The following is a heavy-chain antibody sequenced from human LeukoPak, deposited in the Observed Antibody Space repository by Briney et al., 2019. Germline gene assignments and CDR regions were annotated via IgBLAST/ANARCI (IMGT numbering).Heavy chain of an antibody. Sequence: GGSLRLSCAASGFTFSSYSMSWVRQAPGKGLEWVSSISRSSDYIYYADSVKGRFTISRDNAKNSLYLQMNSLRAEDTAVYYCARDESISSWSVDYWGQGTLVTVSS. J-gene: IGHJ4*02. CDR3: ARDESISSWSVDY. CDR1: GFTFSSYS. CDR2: ISRSSDYI. D-gene: IGHD6-13*01. V-gene: IGHV3-21*01.